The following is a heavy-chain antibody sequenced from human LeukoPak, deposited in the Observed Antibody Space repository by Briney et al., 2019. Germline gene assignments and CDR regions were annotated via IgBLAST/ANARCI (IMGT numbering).Heavy chain of an antibody. D-gene: IGHD6-13*01. CDR3: AREDDEQQLAFDY. CDR2: ISSSSSYI. J-gene: IGHJ4*02. Sequence: AGGSLRLSCAASGFTFSSYAMNWVRQAPGKGLEWVSSISSSSSYIYYADSVKGRFTISRDNAKNSLYLQMNSLRAEDTAVYYCAREDDEQQLAFDYWGQGTLVTVSS. CDR1: GFTFSSYA. V-gene: IGHV3-21*01.